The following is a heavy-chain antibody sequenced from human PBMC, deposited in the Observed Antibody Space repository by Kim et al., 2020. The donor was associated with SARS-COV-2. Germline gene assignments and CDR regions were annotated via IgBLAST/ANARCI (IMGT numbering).Heavy chain of an antibody. V-gene: IGHV4-34*01. CDR1: GGSFSGYY. CDR2: INHSGST. D-gene: IGHD3-10*01. J-gene: IGHJ6*02. CDR3: ASGTITMVRGVIITWNYYYGMEV. Sequence: SETLSLTCAVYGGSFSGYYWSWIRQPPGKGLEWIGEINHSGSTNYNPSPTSRVTISVDTSKNQFSLKLSPVTAADTAVYYCASGTITMVRGVIITWNYYYGMEVWGQGTTVTVSS.